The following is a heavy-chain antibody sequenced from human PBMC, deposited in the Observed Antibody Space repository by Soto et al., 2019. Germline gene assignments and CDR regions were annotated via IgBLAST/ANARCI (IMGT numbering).Heavy chain of an antibody. J-gene: IGHJ5*02. D-gene: IGHD3-3*01. V-gene: IGHV1-8*01. CDR3: ARVSKKKYYDFWSGINWFDP. Sequence: ASVKVSCKASGYTFTSYDINWARQATGQGLEWMGWMNPNSGNTGYAQKFQGRVTMTRNTSISTAYMELSSLRSEDTAVYYCARVSKKKYYDFWSGINWFDPWGQGTLVTVSS. CDR1: GYTFTSYD. CDR2: MNPNSGNT.